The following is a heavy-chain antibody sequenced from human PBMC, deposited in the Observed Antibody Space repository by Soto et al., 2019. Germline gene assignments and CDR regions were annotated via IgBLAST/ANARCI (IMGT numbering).Heavy chain of an antibody. CDR2: IIPIFGTA. CDR3: ARHSRGYSYGYYDYYGMDV. V-gene: IGHV1-69*06. D-gene: IGHD5-18*01. CDR1: GGTFSSYA. Sequence: QVQLVQSGAEVKKPGSSVKVSCKASGGTFSSYAISWVRQAPGQGLEWMGGIIPIFGTANYAQKFQGRVTITADKYTSTAYMELSSLRAEDTAVYYCARHSRGYSYGYYDYYGMDVWCQGTTVTVSS. J-gene: IGHJ6*02.